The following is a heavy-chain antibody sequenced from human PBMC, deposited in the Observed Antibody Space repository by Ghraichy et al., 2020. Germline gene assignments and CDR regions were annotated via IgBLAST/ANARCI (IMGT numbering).Heavy chain of an antibody. D-gene: IGHD1-26*01. CDR1: GFNFSNYD. Sequence: GESLNISCAASGFNFSNYDISWVRQAPRKGLEWVSAIRGGGHSTVYADSVKGHFTISRDTSKDTLYMQMNSLRAEDTAVYYCARSRRLGATYAFDIWGRGTMVTVSS. CDR2: IRGGGHST. J-gene: IGHJ3*02. CDR3: ARSRRLGATYAFDI. V-gene: IGHV3-23*01.